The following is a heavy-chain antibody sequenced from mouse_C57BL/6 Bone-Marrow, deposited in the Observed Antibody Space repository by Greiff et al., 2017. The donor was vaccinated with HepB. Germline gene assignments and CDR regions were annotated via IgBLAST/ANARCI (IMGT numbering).Heavy chain of an antibody. V-gene: IGHV5-6*01. J-gene: IGHJ2*01. CDR2: ISSGGSYT. D-gene: IGHD1-1*01. CDR1: GFTFSSYG. Sequence: EVQLVESGGDLVKPGGSLKLSCAASGFTFSSYGMSWVRQTPDKRLEWVATISSGGSYTYYPDSVKGRFTISRDNAKNTLYLQMSSLKSEDTAMYYCARPTTVVAGGYYFDYWGQGTTLTVSS. CDR3: ARPTTVVAGGYYFDY.